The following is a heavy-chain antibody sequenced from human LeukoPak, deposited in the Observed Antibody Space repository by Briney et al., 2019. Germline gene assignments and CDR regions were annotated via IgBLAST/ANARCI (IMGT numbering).Heavy chain of an antibody. D-gene: IGHD5-24*01. J-gene: IGHJ3*02. CDR2: ITSSSSTI. V-gene: IGHV3-48*04. Sequence: GGSLRLSCAASGFTFSSYSMDWVRQAPGKGLEWVSYITSSSSTIYYADSVKGRFTISRDNAKNSLYLQMNSLRAEDTAVYYCARDSLGMVDAFDIWGQGTMVTVSS. CDR1: GFTFSSYS. CDR3: ARDSLGMVDAFDI.